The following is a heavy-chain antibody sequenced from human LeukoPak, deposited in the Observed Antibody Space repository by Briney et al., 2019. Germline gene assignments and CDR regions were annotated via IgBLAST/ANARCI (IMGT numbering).Heavy chain of an antibody. J-gene: IGHJ4*02. CDR2: IIPIFGTA. CDR3: ARDPTAGDSSGYYGAGDY. D-gene: IGHD3-22*01. V-gene: IGHV1-69*13. Sequence: EASVKVSCKASGGTFSSYAISWVRQAPGQGLERMGGIIPIFGTANYAQKFQGRVTITADESTSTAYMELSSLRSEDTAVYYCARDPTAGDSSGYYGAGDYWGQGTLVTVSS. CDR1: GGTFSSYA.